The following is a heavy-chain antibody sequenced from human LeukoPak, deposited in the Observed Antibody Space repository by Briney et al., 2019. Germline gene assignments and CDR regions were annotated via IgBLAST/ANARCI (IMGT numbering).Heavy chain of an antibody. D-gene: IGHD3-10*01. CDR1: GFTFISCA. CDR3: AKGAFERFGEPSDY. CDR2: ISGSGDYT. Sequence: GGSLRLSCAASGFTFISCAMTWVRQAPGKGLEWVSCISGSGDYTYYADSVKGRFTISRGNSKNTVYPQMNNLRVEDTALYYCAKGAFERFGEPSDYWGQGTLVSVSS. V-gene: IGHV3-23*01. J-gene: IGHJ4*02.